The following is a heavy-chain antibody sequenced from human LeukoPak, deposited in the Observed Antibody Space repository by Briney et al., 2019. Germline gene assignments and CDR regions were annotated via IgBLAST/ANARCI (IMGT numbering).Heavy chain of an antibody. Sequence: GGSLRLSCAASGFTFSSYSMNWVRQAPGKGLEWVSYISSSSSTIYYADSVKGRFTISRDNSKNTLYLQMNSLRAEDTAVYYCAKVGAISSWYGHVDYWGQGTLVTVSS. J-gene: IGHJ4*02. D-gene: IGHD6-13*01. CDR1: GFTFSSYS. V-gene: IGHV3-48*01. CDR3: AKVGAISSWYGHVDY. CDR2: ISSSSSTI.